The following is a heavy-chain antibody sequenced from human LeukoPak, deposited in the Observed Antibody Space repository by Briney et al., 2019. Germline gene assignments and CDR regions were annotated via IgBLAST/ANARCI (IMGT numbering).Heavy chain of an antibody. CDR3: AKPSTGYSSSWHDAFDI. CDR2: ISGSGGST. D-gene: IGHD6-13*01. CDR1: GFTFDDYG. V-gene: IGHV3-23*01. J-gene: IGHJ3*02. Sequence: SGGSLRLSCIASGFTFDDYGMSWVRQVPGEGLEWVSAISGSGGSTYYADSVEGRFTISRDNSKNTLYLQMNSLRAEDTAVYFCAKPSTGYSSSWHDAFDIWGQGTMVTVSS.